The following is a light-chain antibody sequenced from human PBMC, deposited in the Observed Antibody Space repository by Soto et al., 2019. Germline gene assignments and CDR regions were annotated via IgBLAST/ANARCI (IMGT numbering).Light chain of an antibody. V-gene: IGKV1-39*01. CDR1: QSISSY. CDR2: AAS. CDR3: QHYNSYSEA. J-gene: IGKJ1*01. Sequence: DRQLPKSPSTMSASDGDRVTITCRASQSISSYLNWYQQKPGKAPKLLIYAASSLQSGVPSRFSGSGSGTDFTLTISSLQPDDFATYYCQHYNSYSEAFGQGTNVDI.